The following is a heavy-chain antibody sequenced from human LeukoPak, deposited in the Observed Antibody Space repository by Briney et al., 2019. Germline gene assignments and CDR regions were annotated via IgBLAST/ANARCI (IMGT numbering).Heavy chain of an antibody. CDR3: AREPRTRPFFDY. CDR2: INPNSGGT. Sequence: ASVKVSCKASGYTFTGYYMHWVRQAPGQGLEWMGWINPNSGGTNYAQKFQGRVTMTRDTSISTAYMELSSLRSEDTAVYYCAREPRTRPFFDYWGQGTLVTVSS. J-gene: IGHJ4*02. CDR1: GYTFTGYY. V-gene: IGHV1-2*02. D-gene: IGHD3-3*02.